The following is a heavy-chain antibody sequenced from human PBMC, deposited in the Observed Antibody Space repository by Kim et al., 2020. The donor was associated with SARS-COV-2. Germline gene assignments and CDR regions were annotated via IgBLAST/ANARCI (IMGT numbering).Heavy chain of an antibody. CDR3: ARDNGGYFDWLFFFDY. D-gene: IGHD3-9*01. J-gene: IGHJ4*02. V-gene: IGHV3-30*01. Sequence: SVKGRFTISRDNSKNTLYLQMNSLRAEDTAVYYCARDNGGYFDWLFFFDYWGQGTLVTVSS.